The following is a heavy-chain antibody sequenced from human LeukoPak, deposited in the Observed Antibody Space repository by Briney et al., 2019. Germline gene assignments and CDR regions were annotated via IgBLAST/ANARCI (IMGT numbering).Heavy chain of an antibody. J-gene: IGHJ5*02. V-gene: IGHV3-48*03. CDR2: ISGSGTTI. D-gene: IGHD3-22*01. CDR1: GFTFSSYE. Sequence: GGSLRLSCAASGFTFSSYEMNWVRQALGRGLEWVSFISGSGTTIYYADSVKGRFTISRDNAKNSLYLQMNSLRAEDTAVYYCARAENSGSSGLDPWGQGTLVTVSS. CDR3: ARAENSGSSGLDP.